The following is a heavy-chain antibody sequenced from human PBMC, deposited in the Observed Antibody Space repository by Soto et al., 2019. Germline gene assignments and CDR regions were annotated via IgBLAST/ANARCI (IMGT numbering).Heavy chain of an antibody. Sequence: QLQLQESGPGLVKPSETLSLTCTVSGDSVTISDYYWGWIRPPPGKGLEWIGSIHYSGSTYYNPSLKSRVTISGDTSKTQFSMKLTSVTAADAAVYYCAAHDSGGYYAEYWGQGTLVTVSA. J-gene: IGHJ4*02. V-gene: IGHV4-39*01. CDR2: IHYSGST. CDR1: GDSVTISDYY. CDR3: AAHDSGGYYAEY. D-gene: IGHD3-22*01.